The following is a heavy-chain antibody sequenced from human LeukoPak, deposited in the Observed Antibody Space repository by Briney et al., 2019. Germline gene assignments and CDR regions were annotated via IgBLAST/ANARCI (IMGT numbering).Heavy chain of an antibody. Sequence: ASVKVSCKASGYTFTCYYMHWVRQAPGQGLEWMGWINPNSGGTNYAQKFQGRVTMTRDTSISTAYMELRSLRSDDTAVYYCARALAQGGSFDLYYFDSWGQGSLVTVSS. D-gene: IGHD3-9*01. CDR2: INPNSGGT. CDR1: GYTFTCYY. J-gene: IGHJ4*02. CDR3: ARALAQGGSFDLYYFDS. V-gene: IGHV1-2*02.